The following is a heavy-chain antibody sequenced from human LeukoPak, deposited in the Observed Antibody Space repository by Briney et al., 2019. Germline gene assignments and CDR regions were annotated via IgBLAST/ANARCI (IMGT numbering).Heavy chain of an antibody. CDR1: GGSISSYY. CDR3: AREGADGKNNFDY. J-gene: IGHJ4*02. D-gene: IGHD5-24*01. CDR2: IYTSGST. Sequence: SETLSLTCTVSGGSISSYYWSWIRQPPGKGLEWIGYIYTSGSTNYNPSLKSRVTISVDTSKNQFSLKLSSVTAADTAVYYCAREGADGKNNFDYGAREPLVPVSS. V-gene: IGHV4-4*09.